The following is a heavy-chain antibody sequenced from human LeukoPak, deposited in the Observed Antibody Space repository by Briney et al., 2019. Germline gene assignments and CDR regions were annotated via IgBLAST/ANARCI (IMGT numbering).Heavy chain of an antibody. CDR1: GYSFTSYW. J-gene: IGHJ6*02. D-gene: IGHD4-23*01. Sequence: GESLEISCKGSGYSFTSYWISWVRQMPGKGLEWMGRIDPSDSYTNYSPSFQGHVTISADKSISTAYLQWSSLKASDTAMYYCAGSLTGYGGNSVNYYGMDVWGQGTTVTVSS. CDR2: IDPSDSYT. V-gene: IGHV5-10-1*01. CDR3: AGSLTGYGGNSVNYYGMDV.